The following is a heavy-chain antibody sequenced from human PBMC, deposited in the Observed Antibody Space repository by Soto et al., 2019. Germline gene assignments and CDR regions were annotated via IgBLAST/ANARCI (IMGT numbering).Heavy chain of an antibody. CDR3: ARDSPLDY. Sequence: QVQLVQSGAEVKKPGASVKVSCKTSGYTFASYGISWVRQGPGQGFEWMGWISVYDGNTKYAPKLQGRVTITTDRSTSTAYMELMSLRSDDTAVYYCARDSPLDYWGQGTLVTVSS. CDR1: GYTFASYG. CDR2: ISVYDGNT. V-gene: IGHV1-18*04. J-gene: IGHJ4*02.